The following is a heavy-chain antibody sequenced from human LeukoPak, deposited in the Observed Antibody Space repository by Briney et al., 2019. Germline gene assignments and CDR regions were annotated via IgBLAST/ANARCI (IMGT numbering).Heavy chain of an antibody. CDR3: ARRGCGGDGYCDAFDI. Sequence: GESLKISFKASGYSFTSYWIGWVRQMPGKGLEWMGIIYPGDSDTTYSPSFQGQVTISADKSISTAYLQWSSVKASDTAMYYCARRGCGGDGYCDAFDIWGQGTMVTVSS. V-gene: IGHV5-51*01. J-gene: IGHJ3*02. D-gene: IGHD5-24*01. CDR1: GYSFTSYW. CDR2: IYPGDSDT.